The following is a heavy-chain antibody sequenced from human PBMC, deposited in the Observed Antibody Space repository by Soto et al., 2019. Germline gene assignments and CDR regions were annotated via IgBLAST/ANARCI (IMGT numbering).Heavy chain of an antibody. Sequence: EVQLLESGGGLVQPGGSLRLSCAASGFIFSSYAMSWVRQAPGKGLEWVSTIGSSGGGTYYADSVKGRFTISRDNSKNSLYLQMNSLRAEDTAVYYCAQGGDVVTAIRTLDYWGRGTLVTVSS. CDR2: IGSSGGGT. J-gene: IGHJ4*02. D-gene: IGHD2-21*02. CDR1: GFIFSSYA. V-gene: IGHV3-23*01. CDR3: AQGGDVVTAIRTLDY.